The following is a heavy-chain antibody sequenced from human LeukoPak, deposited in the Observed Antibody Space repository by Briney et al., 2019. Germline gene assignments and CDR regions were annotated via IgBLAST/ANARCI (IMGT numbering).Heavy chain of an antibody. CDR2: IYYSGST. Sequence: KPSETLSLTCTVSGDSISNFYWSWIRQPPGKGLEWIGYIYYSGSTNYNPSLKSRVTISVDTSKNQFSLKLTSVTAADTAVYYCAREVVAAAGTVDYWGQGTLVTVSS. D-gene: IGHD6-13*01. V-gene: IGHV4-59*01. CDR1: GDSISNFY. J-gene: IGHJ4*02. CDR3: AREVVAAAGTVDY.